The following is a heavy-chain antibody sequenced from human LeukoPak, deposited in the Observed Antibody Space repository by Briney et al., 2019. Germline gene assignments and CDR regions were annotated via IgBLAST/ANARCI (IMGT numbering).Heavy chain of an antibody. Sequence: GASVKVSCKASGSTFTGYYIHWVRQAPGQGFEWMGWINPNSGGTKYAQRFQGRVTMTRDTSISTAYMELSSLRSEDTAVYYCARESLVAAAGDFDYWGQGTLVTVSS. V-gene: IGHV1-2*02. J-gene: IGHJ4*02. D-gene: IGHD6-13*01. CDR1: GSTFTGYY. CDR2: INPNSGGT. CDR3: ARESLVAAAGDFDY.